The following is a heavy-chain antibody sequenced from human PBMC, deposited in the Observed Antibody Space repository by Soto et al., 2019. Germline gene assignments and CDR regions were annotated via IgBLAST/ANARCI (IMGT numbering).Heavy chain of an antibody. Sequence: ASVKVSCKASGGTFSSYTISWVRQAPGQGLEWMGRIIPILGIANYAQKFQGRVTITADKSTSTAYMELSSLRSEDTAVYYCARDGTTRSFDPSKGDNWFDPWGQGTLVTVSS. D-gene: IGHD4-17*01. CDR2: IIPILGIA. V-gene: IGHV1-69*04. CDR1: GGTFSSYT. J-gene: IGHJ5*02. CDR3: ARDGTTRSFDPSKGDNWFDP.